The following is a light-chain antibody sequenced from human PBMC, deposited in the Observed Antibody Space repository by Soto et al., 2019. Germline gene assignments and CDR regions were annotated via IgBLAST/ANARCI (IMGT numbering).Light chain of an antibody. Sequence: QSVLTQPASVSGSPGQSITISCTGTSSDVGGYNYVSWYQQHPGKAPKLMIYEVSNRPSGVSNRFSGSKSGNTASLTISGLQAEDGADYYCSSYTISSPLRYVFGPVTQVNVL. J-gene: IGLJ1*01. CDR3: SSYTISSPLRYV. CDR2: EVS. V-gene: IGLV2-14*01. CDR1: SSDVGGYNY.